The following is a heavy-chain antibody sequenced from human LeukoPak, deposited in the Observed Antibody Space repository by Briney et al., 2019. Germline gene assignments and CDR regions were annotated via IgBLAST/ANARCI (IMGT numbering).Heavy chain of an antibody. J-gene: IGHJ4*02. Sequence: GGSLRLSCAASGFTFSSYAMSWVRQAPGKGLEWVSAISGSGGSTYYADSVKGRFTIPRDNSKNTLYLQMNSLRAEDTAVYYCAKDRPVLRFLEWLSPYYFDHWGQGTLVTVSS. V-gene: IGHV3-23*01. CDR1: GFTFSSYA. CDR3: AKDRPVLRFLEWLSPYYFDH. CDR2: ISGSGGST. D-gene: IGHD3-3*01.